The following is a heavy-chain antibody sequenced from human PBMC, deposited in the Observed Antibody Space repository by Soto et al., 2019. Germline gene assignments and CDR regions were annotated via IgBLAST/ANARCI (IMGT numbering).Heavy chain of an antibody. CDR2: IYYSGST. J-gene: IGHJ4*02. CDR1: DGSISSYY. D-gene: IGHD1-1*01. V-gene: IGHV4-59*01. Sequence: SETLSLTCTVSDGSISSYYWSWIRQPPGKGLEWIAYIYYSGSTNYSPSLKSRGTISVDTSKNQFSLKLSSVTAADTAVYYCARVGRNSKSEPKAIDYWGQGTLVTSPQ. CDR3: ARVGRNSKSEPKAIDY.